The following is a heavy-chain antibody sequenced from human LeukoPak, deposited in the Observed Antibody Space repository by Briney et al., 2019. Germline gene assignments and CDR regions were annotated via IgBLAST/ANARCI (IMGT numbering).Heavy chain of an antibody. CDR1: GFTFDDYT. J-gene: IGHJ4*02. Sequence: GGSLRLSCAASGFTFDDYTMHWVRHAPGKGLEWVSLISWDGGITYYADSVKGRFTISRDNSKNSLYLQMNSLRTEDTALYYCALGGYSSSWYRNWGQGTLVTVSS. CDR3: ALGGYSSSWYRN. D-gene: IGHD6-13*01. V-gene: IGHV3-43*01. CDR2: ISWDGGIT.